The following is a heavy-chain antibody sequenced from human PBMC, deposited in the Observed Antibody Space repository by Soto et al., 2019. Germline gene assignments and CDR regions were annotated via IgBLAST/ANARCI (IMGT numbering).Heavy chain of an antibody. J-gene: IGHJ4*02. Sequence: QVHLVQSGAEVKKPGASVKVSCKGSGYAFTTYGITWVRQAPGQGLERMGRISAHKGNTNYAQKLEGRVTVTRDTSTSTAYMELRSLRSDDTAVYYCARGRYGDYWGQGALVTVSS. V-gene: IGHV1-18*01. CDR3: ARGRYGDY. CDR2: ISAHKGNT. D-gene: IGHD1-1*01. CDR1: GYAFTTYG.